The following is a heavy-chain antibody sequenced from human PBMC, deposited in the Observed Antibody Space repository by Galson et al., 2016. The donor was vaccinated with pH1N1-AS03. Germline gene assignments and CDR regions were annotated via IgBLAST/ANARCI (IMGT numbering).Heavy chain of an antibody. V-gene: IGHV1-24*01. Sequence: SVKVSCKVSGNTLTELSIQWVRQAPGEGLDWMGGFDPDNTETVYAQKFQGRVTMTEDTSTDTAYMELSSLRSGDTAKYYCVTTAYAFGLGSVDAFDVWGQVTKVTVSS. CDR1: GNTLTELS. D-gene: IGHD3-16*01. J-gene: IGHJ3*01. CDR2: FDPDNTET. CDR3: VTTAYAFGLGSVDAFDV.